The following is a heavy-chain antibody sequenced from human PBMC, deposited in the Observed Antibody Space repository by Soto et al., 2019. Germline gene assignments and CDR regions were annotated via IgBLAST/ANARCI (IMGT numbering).Heavy chain of an antibody. J-gene: IGHJ4*02. CDR1: GYTFTSYG. V-gene: IGHV1-18*01. CDR2: ISANNGNT. CDR3: ARDGYFDH. Sequence: QVQLVQSGAEVKKPGDSVRVSCKASGYTFTSYGIGWVRQAPGQGLEWTGWISANNGNTKYAQKLQGRVTMTTDASTSTAYMELRSLRSDDAAVYYCARDGYFDHWGQGTLVTVSS.